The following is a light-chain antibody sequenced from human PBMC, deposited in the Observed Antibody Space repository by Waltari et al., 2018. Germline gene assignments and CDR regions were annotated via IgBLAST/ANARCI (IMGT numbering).Light chain of an antibody. J-gene: IGLJ2*01. CDR2: EVT. CDR1: SSDIGNYNL. CDR3: CSYAGTTRYVL. V-gene: IGLV2-23*02. Sequence: QSALTQPASVSGSPGQSITISCTGTSSDIGNYNLVSWYQRQSGKAPKLMSYEVTKRPSGVSDRFSGSKYGNTAALTISGLQAEGKADYYCCSYAGTTRYVLFGGGTKLTGL.